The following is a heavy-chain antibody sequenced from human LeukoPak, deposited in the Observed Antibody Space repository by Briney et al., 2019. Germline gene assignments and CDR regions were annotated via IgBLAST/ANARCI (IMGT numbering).Heavy chain of an antibody. V-gene: IGHV4-34*01. CDR3: ARHAVGSGSTMVRGGKRFDP. Sequence: NPSETLSLTCAVYGGSFSGYYWSWIRQPPGKGLEWIGEINHSGSTNYNPSLKSRVTISVDTSKNQFSLKLSSVTAADTAVYYCARHAVGSGSTMVRGGKRFDPWGQGTLVTVSS. CDR1: GGSFSGYY. D-gene: IGHD3-10*01. J-gene: IGHJ5*02. CDR2: INHSGST.